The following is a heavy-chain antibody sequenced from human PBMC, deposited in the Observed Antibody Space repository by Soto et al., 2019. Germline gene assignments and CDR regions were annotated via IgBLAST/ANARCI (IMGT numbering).Heavy chain of an antibody. CDR1: GFTFNTYA. D-gene: IGHD6-6*01. J-gene: IGHJ4*02. CDR3: AKGAELLASIAARPWYFDY. CDR2: ISCDGKTK. Sequence: GGSLRLSCAASGFTFNTYAVQWVRQAPGKGLESVAVISCDGKTKYYCADSVKGRFTISRDNFKNTLYLQMNSLRAEDTAVYYCAKGAELLASIAARPWYFDYWGQGTLVTVSS. V-gene: IGHV3-30*04.